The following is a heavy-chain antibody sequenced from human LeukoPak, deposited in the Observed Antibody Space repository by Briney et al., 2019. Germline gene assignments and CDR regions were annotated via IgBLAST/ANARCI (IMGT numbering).Heavy chain of an antibody. J-gene: IGHJ4*02. V-gene: IGHV3-74*01. CDR3: ARGYCSSTSCRDYYFDY. CDR2: INSDGSST. D-gene: IGHD2-2*01. CDR1: GFTFSSYW. Sequence: PGGPLRLSCAASGFTFSSYWMHWVRQAPGKGLVGVSRINSDGSSTSYADSVKGRFTISRDNAKNTLYLQMNSLRAEDTAVYYCARGYCSSTSCRDYYFDYWGEGTLVTVSS.